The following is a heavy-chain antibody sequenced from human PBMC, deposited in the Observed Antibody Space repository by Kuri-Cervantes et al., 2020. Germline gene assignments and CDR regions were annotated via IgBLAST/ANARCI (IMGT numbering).Heavy chain of an antibody. CDR2: ISSSSSTI. Sequence: LSLTCAASGFFFISYVMTWVRQAPGKGLEWVSYISSSSSTIYYADSVKGRFTISRDNAKNSLYLQMNSLRAEDTAVYYCARGLSSRRGVYYFDYWGQGTLVTVSS. CDR3: ARGLSSRRGVYYFDY. CDR1: GFFFISYV. J-gene: IGHJ4*02. V-gene: IGHV3-48*01. D-gene: IGHD2-8*01.